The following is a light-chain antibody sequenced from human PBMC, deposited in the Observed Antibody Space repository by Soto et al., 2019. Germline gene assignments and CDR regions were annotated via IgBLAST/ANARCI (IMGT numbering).Light chain of an antibody. V-gene: IGKV3D-20*01. J-gene: IGKJ4*01. CDR1: QRISNNY. CDR3: QQFDNLST. Sequence: EIVLTQSPATLSLSPGERATLSCGASQRISNNYLAWYQQKPGLAPRLLIYDASNRAAGIPGRFSGSGSGTDFTLTISRLEPEDFAVYYCQQFDNLSTFGGGTKVDIK. CDR2: DAS.